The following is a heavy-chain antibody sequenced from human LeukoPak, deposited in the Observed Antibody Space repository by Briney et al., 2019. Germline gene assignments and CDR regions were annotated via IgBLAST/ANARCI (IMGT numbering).Heavy chain of an antibody. Sequence: GGSLRLSCAASGFTFTTYWMSWVRQAPGKGLEWVAKINEYGSERFYVDSVKGRFTISRDNAKNSLDLQMNSLRAEDTAVYYCVRGEWKYVHWGQGTLVTVSS. CDR2: INEYGSER. V-gene: IGHV3-7*01. CDR1: GFTFTTYW. CDR3: VRGEWKYVH. D-gene: IGHD1-7*01. J-gene: IGHJ4*02.